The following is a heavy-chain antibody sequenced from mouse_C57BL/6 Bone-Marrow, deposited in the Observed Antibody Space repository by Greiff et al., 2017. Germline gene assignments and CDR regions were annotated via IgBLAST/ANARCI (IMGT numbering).Heavy chain of an antibody. CDR1: GFTFTDYY. D-gene: IGHD3-2*02. Sequence: EVQLVESGGGLVQPGGSLSLSCAASGFTFTDYYMSWVRQPPGKALEWLGFIRNKANGYTTEYSASVKGRFTISRDNSQSILYLQMNALRAEDSATYYCARNSDSSGPYAMDYWGQGTSVTVSS. CDR2: IRNKANGYTT. V-gene: IGHV7-3*01. CDR3: ARNSDSSGPYAMDY. J-gene: IGHJ4*01.